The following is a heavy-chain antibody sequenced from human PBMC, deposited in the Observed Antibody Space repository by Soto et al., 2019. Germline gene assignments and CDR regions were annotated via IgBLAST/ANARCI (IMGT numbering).Heavy chain of an antibody. V-gene: IGHV4-59*01. CDR1: GGSISSYY. D-gene: IGHD6-6*01. CDR2: IYYSGST. CDR3: ARGSGIAARGGLDY. Sequence: KTSETLSLTCTVSGGSISSYYWSWIRQPPGKGLEWIGYIYYSGSTNYNPSLKSRVTISVDTSKNQFSLKLSSVTAADTAVYYCARGSGIAARGGLDYWGQGTLVTVSS. J-gene: IGHJ4*02.